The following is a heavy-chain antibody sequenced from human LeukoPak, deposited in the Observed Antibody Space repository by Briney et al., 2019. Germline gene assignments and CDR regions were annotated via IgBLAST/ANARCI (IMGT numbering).Heavy chain of an antibody. Sequence: ASVKVSCKASGYTFTSYDINWVRQATGQGLEWMGWMNPNSGNTGYAQKFQGRVTMTRNTSISTAYMEASGLRYDDMAVYYCARDRRYFGSGSSIDYWGQGTMVTVSS. V-gene: IGHV1-8*01. CDR1: GYTFTSYD. J-gene: IGHJ4*02. CDR2: MNPNSGNT. CDR3: ARDRRYFGSGSSIDY. D-gene: IGHD3-10*01.